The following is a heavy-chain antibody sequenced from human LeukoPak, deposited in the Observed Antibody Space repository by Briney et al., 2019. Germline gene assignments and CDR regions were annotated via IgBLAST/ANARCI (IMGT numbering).Heavy chain of an antibody. CDR1: GYTFTDSY. CDR3: ARPSGVGATLYYFHQ. Sequence: GASVKVSCKAPGYTFTDSYMHWVRQAPGRGFEWMGIINPITGRTSYAQEFQGRVTMTRDTSTSTFYMALSSLRSVDTAVYYCARPSGVGATLYYFHQWGQGTLVTVSS. J-gene: IGHJ4*02. CDR2: INPITGRT. V-gene: IGHV1-46*01. D-gene: IGHD1-26*01.